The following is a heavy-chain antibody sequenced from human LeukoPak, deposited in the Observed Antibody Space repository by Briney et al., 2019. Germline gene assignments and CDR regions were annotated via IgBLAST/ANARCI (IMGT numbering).Heavy chain of an antibody. CDR1: GYRFTGYW. J-gene: IGHJ2*01. V-gene: IGHV5-51*01. CDR2: VYPGNSDT. CDR3: ARLRGSSLSYWYFDL. Sequence: GGALKISLKGSGYRFTGYWIGWGRPMPGKGVGGMGIVYPGNSDTRFSPSFQGQVTISAAKSISTAYLQWSSLKASDTAMYYCARLRGSSLSYWYFDLWGRGTLVTVSS. D-gene: IGHD6-13*01.